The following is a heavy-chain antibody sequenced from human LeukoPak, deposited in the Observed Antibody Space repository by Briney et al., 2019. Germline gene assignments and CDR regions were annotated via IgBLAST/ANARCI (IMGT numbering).Heavy chain of an antibody. V-gene: IGHV3-21*01. CDR1: GFTFSRYS. J-gene: IGHJ3*02. Sequence: GGSLRLSCAASGFTFSRYSMNWVRQAPGKGLEWVSSTSISSNYIYYPDSLKGRFTISRDNAKNSLYLQINSLRAEDTAVYYCARGSRLGVVGRDAFDIWGQGTMVTVSS. CDR2: TSISSNYI. D-gene: IGHD3-3*01. CDR3: ARGSRLGVVGRDAFDI.